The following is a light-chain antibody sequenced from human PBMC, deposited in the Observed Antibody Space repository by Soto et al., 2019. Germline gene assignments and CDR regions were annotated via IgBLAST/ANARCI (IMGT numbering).Light chain of an antibody. CDR1: SSDVGAYTS. J-gene: IGLJ1*01. Sequence: QSALTQPASVSGSPGQSITISCTGSSSDVGAYTSVSWYQQHPGKAPKLMIYEVSNRPSGVSRRFSGSKSGNTASLTISGLQAEGEAHYYCSSYTSDNRAYVFGTGTKVTVL. V-gene: IGLV2-14*01. CDR2: EVS. CDR3: SSYTSDNRAYV.